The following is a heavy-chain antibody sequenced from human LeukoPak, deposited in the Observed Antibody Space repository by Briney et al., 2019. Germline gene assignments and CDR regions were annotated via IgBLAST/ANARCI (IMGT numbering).Heavy chain of an antibody. CDR2: INGGSGNT. CDR1: GYTFTDYT. CDR3: ANPRYDSSGYYYVD. Sequence: ASVKVSCKASGYTFTDYTMHWLRQAPVQRLDWMGWINGGSGNTKYSPEFQGRVTTTRDTSASTAYMELSSLRSEDTAVYYCANPRYDSSGYYYVDWGQGTLVTVSS. V-gene: IGHV1-3*01. D-gene: IGHD3-22*01. J-gene: IGHJ4*02.